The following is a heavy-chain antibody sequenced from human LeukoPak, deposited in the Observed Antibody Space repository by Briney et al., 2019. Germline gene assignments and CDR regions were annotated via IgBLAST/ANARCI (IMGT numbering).Heavy chain of an antibody. Sequence: ASVKVSCKASGYTFTSYGISWVRQAPGQGLEWMGWISAYNGNTNYAQKLQGRVTMTTDTSTSTAYMELRSLRSDDTAVYYCARDTKRRYYDSSGYYYFFRDDAFDIWGQGTMVTVSS. D-gene: IGHD3-22*01. V-gene: IGHV1-18*01. CDR3: ARDTKRRYYDSSGYYYFFRDDAFDI. CDR2: ISAYNGNT. J-gene: IGHJ3*02. CDR1: GYTFTSYG.